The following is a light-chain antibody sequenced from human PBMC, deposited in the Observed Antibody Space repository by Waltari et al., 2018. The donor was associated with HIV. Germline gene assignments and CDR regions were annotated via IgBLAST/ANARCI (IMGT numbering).Light chain of an antibody. V-gene: IGKV1-5*03. CDR2: KAS. J-gene: IGKJ2*01. CDR1: QSISYW. Sequence: DIQMNQSASTLSASVGDRVTITCRASQSISYWLAWYQQKPGRAPKLLIHKASSLESGVPSRFSGSGSGTEFTLTISSLQPDDLATYYCQQSNSYSYTFGQGTKLEIK. CDR3: QQSNSYSYT.